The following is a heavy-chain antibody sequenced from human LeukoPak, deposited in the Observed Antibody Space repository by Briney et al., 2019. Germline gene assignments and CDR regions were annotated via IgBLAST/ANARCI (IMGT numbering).Heavy chain of an antibody. D-gene: IGHD3-22*01. J-gene: IGHJ3*02. CDR3: ARVPLYHYDSSGYYPEAFDI. Sequence: SQTLSLTCTVSGGSISSGDYYWSWIRQPPGKGLEWIGYIYYSGSTYYNPSLKSRVTISVDTSKNQFSLKLSSVTAADTAVYYCARVPLYHYDSSGYYPEAFDIWGQGTMVTVSS. V-gene: IGHV4-30-4*01. CDR2: IYYSGST. CDR1: GGSISSGDYY.